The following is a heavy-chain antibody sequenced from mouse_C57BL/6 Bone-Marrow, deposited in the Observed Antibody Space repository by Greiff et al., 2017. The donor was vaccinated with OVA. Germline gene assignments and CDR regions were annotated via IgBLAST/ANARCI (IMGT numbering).Heavy chain of an antibody. CDR2: ISPSDGST. Sequence: QVQLQQSGPELVKPGASVKLSCKASGYTFTSYDINWVKQRPGQGLEWIGWISPSDGSTKYNEKFKGKATLTVDASSSTAYMQLHSLTSEDSAVLCYARGHESVGWFDYWDRGTAPTVSS. V-gene: IGHV1-85*01. CDR1: GYTFTSYD. CDR3: ARGHESVGWFDY. D-gene: IGHD3-3*01. J-gene: IGHJ2*01.